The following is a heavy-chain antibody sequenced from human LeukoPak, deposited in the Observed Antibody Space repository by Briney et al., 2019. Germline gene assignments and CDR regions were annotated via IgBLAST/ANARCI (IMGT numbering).Heavy chain of an antibody. CDR2: ISGSGGST. CDR1: GFTSSSYA. V-gene: IGHV3-23*01. J-gene: IGHJ6*02. Sequence: PGGSLRLSCAASGFTSSSYAMSWVRQAPGKGLEWVSAISGSGGSTYYADSVKGRFTISRDNSKNTLYLQMNSLRAEDTAVYYCAKALYCSGGSCYYYYGMDVWGQGTTVTVSS. CDR3: AKALYCSGGSCYYYYGMDV. D-gene: IGHD2-15*01.